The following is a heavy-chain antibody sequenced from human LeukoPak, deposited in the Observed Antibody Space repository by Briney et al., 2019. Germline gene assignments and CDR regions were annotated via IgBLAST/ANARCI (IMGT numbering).Heavy chain of an antibody. V-gene: IGHV3-11*01. CDR1: GFTFSDYY. Sequence: GGSLRLSCVASGFTFSDYYMTWIRQAPGKGLDWISYITNGGSTIYYADSVRGRFTISRDNTKNSLYLQMDSLRVEDTAVYYCARVGLSGTTFIDYWGQGTLVTVSS. CDR3: ARVGLSGTTFIDY. CDR2: ITNGGSTI. J-gene: IGHJ4*02. D-gene: IGHD1-1*01.